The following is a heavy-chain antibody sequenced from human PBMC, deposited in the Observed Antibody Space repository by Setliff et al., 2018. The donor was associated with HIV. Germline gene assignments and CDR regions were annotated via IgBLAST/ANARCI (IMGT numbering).Heavy chain of an antibody. J-gene: IGHJ6*03. CDR2: IRSKTYNYAA. CDR3: YYYMDV. CDR1: GFTFSGSA. Sequence: GGSLRLSCAASGFTFSGSAMHWVRQASGKGLEWVGRIRSKTYNYAATYAASLEGRLTISRDDSKNTAYLQMSSLKTDYGPPYYYYYYMDVWGKGTTVTAP. V-gene: IGHV3-73*01. D-gene: IGHD4-17*01.